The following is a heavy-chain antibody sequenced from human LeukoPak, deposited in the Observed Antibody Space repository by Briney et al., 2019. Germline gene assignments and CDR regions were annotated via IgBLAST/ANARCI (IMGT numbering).Heavy chain of an antibody. CDR2: ITGSGGST. Sequence: GTLRLSCAASGFTFSNYGLSWVRQAPGKGLEWVSGITGSGGSTYYADSVKGRFTISRDNSKNTMFLQMNSLRAEDTAVYYCARHQHYDSSGYYYPLLTHWGQGTLVTVSS. CDR1: GFTFSNYG. J-gene: IGHJ4*02. V-gene: IGHV3-23*01. CDR3: ARHQHYDSSGYYYPLLTH. D-gene: IGHD3-22*01.